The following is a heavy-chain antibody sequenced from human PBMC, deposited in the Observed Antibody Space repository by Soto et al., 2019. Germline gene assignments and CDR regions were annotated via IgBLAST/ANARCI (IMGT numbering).Heavy chain of an antibody. CDR2: ISDDGSRK. D-gene: IGHD6-19*01. CDR3: ANGVRPGAVAGPFAA. CDR1: GFTFTDHG. Sequence: QVQLVESGGGVVQPGRSLRLSCLASGFTFTDHGMHWVRQFPGKGLDWVAVISDDGSRKLYSDSVKGRFTISRDNSKNTLSFLMESLRREDVAVYYCANGVRPGAVAGPFAAGGQGALVTVSS. J-gene: IGHJ4*02. V-gene: IGHV3-30*18.